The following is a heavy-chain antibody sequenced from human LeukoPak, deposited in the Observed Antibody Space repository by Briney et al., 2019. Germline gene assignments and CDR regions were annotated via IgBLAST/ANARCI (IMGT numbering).Heavy chain of an antibody. J-gene: IGHJ6*04. CDR2: ISYSGRT. D-gene: IGHD3-22*01. CDR3: ARGYYDSSGYMDV. V-gene: IGHV4-59*12. Sequence: SETLSLTCTVSGGSISSYYWSWIRQTPEKGVEWVGYISYSGRTDYGPSLKSRVTISVDTSKNQFSLKLSSVTAADTAVYYCARGYYDSSGYMDVWGKGTTVTVSS. CDR1: GGSISSYY.